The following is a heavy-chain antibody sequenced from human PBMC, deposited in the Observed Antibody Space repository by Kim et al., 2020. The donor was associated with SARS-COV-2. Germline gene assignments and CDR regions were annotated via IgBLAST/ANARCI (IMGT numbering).Heavy chain of an antibody. V-gene: IGHV3-30*04. J-gene: IGHJ3*02. CDR2: ISYDGSNK. Sequence: GGSLRLSCAASGFTFSSYAMHWVRQAPGKGLEWVAVISYDGSNKYYADSVKGRFTISRDNSKNTLYLQMNSLRAEDTAVYYCAREAFPRSGGAFDIWGQGTMVTVSS. CDR1: GFTFSSYA. D-gene: IGHD3-10*01. CDR3: AREAFPRSGGAFDI.